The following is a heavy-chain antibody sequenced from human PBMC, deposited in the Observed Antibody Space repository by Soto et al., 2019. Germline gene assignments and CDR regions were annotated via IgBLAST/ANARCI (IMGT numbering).Heavy chain of an antibody. CDR1: GGTFSSYT. D-gene: IGHD4-17*01. CDR3: ARAPPRSTVDHDYDYDYMDV. J-gene: IGHJ6*03. CDR2: IIPILGIA. Sequence: QVQLVQSGAEVKKPGSSVKVSCKASGGTFSSYTISWVRQAPGQGLEWMGRIIPILGIANYAQKFQGRVTITADKSTSTAYMELSSLRSEDTAVYYCARAPPRSTVDHDYDYDYMDVWGKGTTVTVSS. V-gene: IGHV1-69*02.